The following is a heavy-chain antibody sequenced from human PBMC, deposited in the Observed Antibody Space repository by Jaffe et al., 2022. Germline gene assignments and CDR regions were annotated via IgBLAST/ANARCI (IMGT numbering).Heavy chain of an antibody. J-gene: IGHJ5*02. V-gene: IGHV3-7*05. CDR3: AREGSGWLPLGWFDP. CDR2: IKQDGSEK. D-gene: IGHD2-15*01. Sequence: EVQLVESGGGLVQPGGSLRLSCAASGFTFSSYWMSWVRQAPGKGLEWVANIKQDGSEKYYVDSVKGRFTISRDNAKNSLYLQMNSLRAEDTAVYYCAREGSGWLPLGWFDPWGQGTLVTVSS. CDR1: GFTFSSYW.